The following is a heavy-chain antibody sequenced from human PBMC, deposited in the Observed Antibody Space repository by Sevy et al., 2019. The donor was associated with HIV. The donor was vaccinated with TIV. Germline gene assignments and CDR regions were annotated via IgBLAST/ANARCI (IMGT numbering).Heavy chain of an antibody. D-gene: IGHD3-22*01. Sequence: GGSLRLSCAASGFIFSNYAIHWVRRAPGKGLEWVAVISYDESNKHYAASVKGRFTISRDNSRNTLFLQMNSLRLDDTAVYYCARDPTFSSDTRGYYPFDSWGQGTLVTVSS. J-gene: IGHJ4*02. CDR1: GFIFSNYA. CDR2: ISYDESNK. V-gene: IGHV3-30*04. CDR3: ARDPTFSSDTRGYYPFDS.